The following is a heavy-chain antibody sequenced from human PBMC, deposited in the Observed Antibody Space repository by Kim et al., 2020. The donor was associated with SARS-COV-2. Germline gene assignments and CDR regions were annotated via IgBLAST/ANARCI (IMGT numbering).Heavy chain of an antibody. CDR3: ARGRDGYNLYNWFDP. D-gene: IGHD5-12*01. V-gene: IGHV1-69*13. CDR2: IIPIFGTA. J-gene: IGHJ5*02. CDR1: GGTFSSYA. Sequence: SVKVSCKASGGTFSSYAISWVRQAPGQGLEWMGGIIPIFGTANYAQKFQGRVTITADESTSTAYMELSSLRSEDTAVYYCARGRDGYNLYNWFDPWGQGTLVTVSS.